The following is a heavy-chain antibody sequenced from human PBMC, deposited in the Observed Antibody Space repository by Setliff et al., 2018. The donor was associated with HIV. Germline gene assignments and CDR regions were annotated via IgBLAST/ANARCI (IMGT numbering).Heavy chain of an antibody. Sequence: ASVKVSCKASGYTFTTYGISWVRQAPGHGLEWMGWISPYIGHTNYAQNFQGRVTMTIDTSTSTAYMKLRSLRSDDPAVYFCARLGSGWSDSYYYAMDVWGQVTTVTVSS. J-gene: IGHJ6*02. CDR3: ARLGSGWSDSYYYAMDV. CDR1: GYTFTTYG. D-gene: IGHD6-19*01. CDR2: ISPYIGHT. V-gene: IGHV1-18*01.